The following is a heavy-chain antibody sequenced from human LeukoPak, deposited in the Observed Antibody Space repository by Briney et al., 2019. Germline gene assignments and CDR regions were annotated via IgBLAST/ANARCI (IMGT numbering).Heavy chain of an antibody. CDR2: ISSSSSYI. CDR3: ARFLLYGDYEAFDY. D-gene: IGHD4-17*01. CDR1: GFTFSAYS. V-gene: IGHV3-21*01. Sequence: IPGGSLRLSCAASGFTFSAYSMNWVRQAPGKGLEWVSSISSSSSYINYADSVKGRFTISRDNAKNSLYLQMNSLRAEDTAVYYCARFLLYGDYEAFDYWGQGKLVTVSS. J-gene: IGHJ4*02.